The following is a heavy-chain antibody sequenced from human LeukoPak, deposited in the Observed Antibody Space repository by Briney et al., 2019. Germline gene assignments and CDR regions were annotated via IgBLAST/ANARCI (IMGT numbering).Heavy chain of an antibody. V-gene: IGHV3-74*01. CDR3: ARDQLYCTGGICYFDN. CDR1: GFTFSSYW. D-gene: IGHD2-8*02. J-gene: IGHJ4*02. CDR2: INSDGRST. Sequence: AGSLRLSCAASGFTFSSYWMHWVRQAPGKGLAWVSRINSDGRSTSSADSVKGRFTISRDNAKNTLYLQMNSLRTEDTAVYYCARDQLYCTGGICYFDNWGQGTLVTVSS.